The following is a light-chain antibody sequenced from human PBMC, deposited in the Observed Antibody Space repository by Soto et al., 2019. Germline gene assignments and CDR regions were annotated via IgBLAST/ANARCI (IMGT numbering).Light chain of an antibody. CDR3: CSYAGGTMVA. J-gene: IGLJ2*01. CDR2: EDS. CDR1: SSDVGSYNL. Sequence: QSALTQPASVSGSPGQSITISCTGTSSDVGSYNLVSWYQQHPGRAPKLMIYEDSERPSGVSNRFSGSKYGNTASLTISGLQAEDEADYYCCSYAGGTMVAFGGGSELTV. V-gene: IGLV2-23*01.